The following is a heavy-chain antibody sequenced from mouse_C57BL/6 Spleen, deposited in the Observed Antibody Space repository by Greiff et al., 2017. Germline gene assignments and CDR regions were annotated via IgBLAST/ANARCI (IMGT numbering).Heavy chain of an antibody. CDR2: IYPGDGDT. V-gene: IGHV1-80*01. D-gene: IGHD2-12*01. CDR3: ARHHDLYYAMDY. J-gene: IGHJ4*01. CDR1: GYAFSSYW. Sequence: QVQLKESGAELVKPGASVKISCKASGYAFSSYWMNWVKQRPGKGLEWIGQIYPGDGDTNYNGKFKGKATLTADKSSSTAYMQLSSLTSEDPAVYFCARHHDLYYAMDYWGQGTSVTVSS.